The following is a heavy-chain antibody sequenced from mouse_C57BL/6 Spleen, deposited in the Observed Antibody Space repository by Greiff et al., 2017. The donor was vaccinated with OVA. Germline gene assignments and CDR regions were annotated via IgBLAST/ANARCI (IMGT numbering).Heavy chain of an antibody. CDR3: TTYYGSSWYFDV. V-gene: IGHV14-1*01. Sequence: EVKLQQSGAELVRPGASVKLSCTASGFNIKDYYMHWVKQRPEQGLEWIGRIDPEDGDTEYAPKFPGKATMTADTSSNTAYLQLSSLTSEDTAVYYCTTYYGSSWYFDVWGTGTTVTVSS. CDR2: IDPEDGDT. J-gene: IGHJ1*03. D-gene: IGHD1-1*01. CDR1: GFNIKDYY.